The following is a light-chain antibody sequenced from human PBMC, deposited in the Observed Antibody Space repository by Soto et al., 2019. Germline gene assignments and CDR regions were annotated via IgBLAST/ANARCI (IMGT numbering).Light chain of an antibody. CDR3: LQHHTYPLT. CDR1: QGIGID. Sequence: DIQMTQSPLSLSASVGDRVTITCRASQGIGIDLGWYQQKPGKVPTRLIYSASYLQSGVPSRFSGSGSGTEFTLPISSLQPEDFARYYCLQHHTYPLTFGGGTNVEIK. CDR2: SAS. J-gene: IGKJ4*01. V-gene: IGKV1-17*01.